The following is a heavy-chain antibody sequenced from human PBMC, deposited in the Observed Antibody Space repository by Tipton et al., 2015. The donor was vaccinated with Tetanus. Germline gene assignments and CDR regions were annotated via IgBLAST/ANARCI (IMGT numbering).Heavy chain of an antibody. CDR2: IYYSGST. CDR3: ARGDGSTLHY. CDR1: GGSVSSGSYY. V-gene: IGHV4-61*01. Sequence: LRLSCTVSGGSVSSGSYYWSWIRQPPGKGLEWIGYIYYSGSTNYNPSLKSRVTISVDTSKNQFSLNLSSVTAADTAVYYCARGDGSTLHYWGQGTLVTVSS. D-gene: IGHD5-24*01. J-gene: IGHJ4*02.